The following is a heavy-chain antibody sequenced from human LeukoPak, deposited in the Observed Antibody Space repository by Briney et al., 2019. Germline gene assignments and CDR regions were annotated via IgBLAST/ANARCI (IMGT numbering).Heavy chain of an antibody. Sequence: KPSETLSLTCTVSGDSISTSNSYWGWIRQPPGKGLEWIGSIYYSGSTYYKPSLKSRVTISVDTSKNQFSLKLSSVTAADTAVYYCASSGWYEGGVYWGQGTLVTVSS. CDR3: ASSGWYEGGVY. D-gene: IGHD6-19*01. J-gene: IGHJ4*02. V-gene: IGHV4-39*01. CDR1: GDSISTSNSY. CDR2: IYYSGST.